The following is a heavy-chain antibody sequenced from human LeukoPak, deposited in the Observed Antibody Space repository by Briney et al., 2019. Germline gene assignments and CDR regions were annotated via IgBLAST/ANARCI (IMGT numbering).Heavy chain of an antibody. CDR2: ISVSGGST. D-gene: IGHD3-10*02. CDR1: GFSFSSYA. CDR3: ARALYVYYYFEY. Sequence: GGSLRLSCVASGFSFSSYAMAWVRQAPGKGLEWVADISVSGGSTYYADSVKGRFTISRDHSRTTLFLQMNSLRAEDTAVYFCARALYVYYYFEYWGQGTLVTVSA. V-gene: IGHV3-23*01. J-gene: IGHJ4*02.